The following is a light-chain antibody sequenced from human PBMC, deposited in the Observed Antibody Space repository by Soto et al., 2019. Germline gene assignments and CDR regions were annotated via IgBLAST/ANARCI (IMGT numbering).Light chain of an antibody. CDR2: DAS. V-gene: IGKV1-5*01. Sequence: IQMTQSPSTLSASVGDRVTIACRASQSISSYLAWYQQKPGKAPKLLIYDASKLESGVPSRFSGSGSGTEFTLAITSLQPEDFAIYYCQQYNSYSSTFGQGTKLEIK. J-gene: IGKJ2*01. CDR1: QSISSY. CDR3: QQYNSYSST.